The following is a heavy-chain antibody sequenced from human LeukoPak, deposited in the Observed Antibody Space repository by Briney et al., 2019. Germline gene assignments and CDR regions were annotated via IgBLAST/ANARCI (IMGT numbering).Heavy chain of an antibody. CDR1: GYTFTSYG. Sequence: ASVKVSCKASGYTFTSYGISWVRQAPGQGLEWMGWVSAYNGNTNYAQKLQGRVTMTTDTSTSTAYMELRSLRSDDTAVYYCARGAGYSSSWYWFAPWRQGTLVTVSS. CDR2: VSAYNGNT. D-gene: IGHD6-13*01. V-gene: IGHV1-18*01. J-gene: IGHJ5*02. CDR3: ARGAGYSSSWYWFAP.